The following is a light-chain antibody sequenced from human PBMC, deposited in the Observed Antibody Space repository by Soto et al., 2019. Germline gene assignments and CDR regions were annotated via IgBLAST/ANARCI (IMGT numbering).Light chain of an antibody. CDR2: DVS. CDR3: SSYRSSSTPVL. V-gene: IGLV2-14*01. CDR1: SSDVGGYNY. J-gene: IGLJ3*02. Sequence: QAVVTQPASVSGSPGQSITISCTGTSSDVGGYNYVSWYQQHPGKAPKLMIYDVSDRPSGVSNRYSGSKSANTASLTISGLQAEDEADYYCSSYRSSSTPVLFGGGTKVTVL.